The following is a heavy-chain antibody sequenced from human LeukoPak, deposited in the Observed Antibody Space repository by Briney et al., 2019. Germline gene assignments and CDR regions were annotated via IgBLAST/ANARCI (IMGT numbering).Heavy chain of an antibody. J-gene: IGHJ4*02. CDR2: IIPILGIA. CDR1: GGTFSSYT. V-gene: IGHV1-69*04. Sequence: GSSVKVSCKASGGTFSSYTISWVRQAPGQGLEWMGRIIPILGIANYAQKFQGRVTITADKSTSTAYMELSSLRSEDTVVYYCARDRAYCGGDCYSTLDYWGQGTLVTVSS. CDR3: ARDRAYCGGDCYSTLDY. D-gene: IGHD2-21*01.